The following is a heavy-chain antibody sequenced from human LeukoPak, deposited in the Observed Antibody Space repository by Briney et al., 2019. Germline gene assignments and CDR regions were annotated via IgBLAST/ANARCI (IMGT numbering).Heavy chain of an antibody. CDR2: ISYDGSNK. J-gene: IGHJ5*02. CDR3: ARDNA. CDR1: GFTFSSYA. V-gene: IGHV3-30-3*01. Sequence: GGSLRLSCAASGFTFSSYAMHWVRQAPGKGLEWVAVISYDGSNKYYADSVKGRFTISRDNAKNSLYLQMNSLRAEDTAVYYCARDNAWGQGTLVTVSS.